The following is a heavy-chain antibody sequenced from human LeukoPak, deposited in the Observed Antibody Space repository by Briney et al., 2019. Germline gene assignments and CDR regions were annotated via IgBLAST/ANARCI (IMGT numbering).Heavy chain of an antibody. CDR2: ISGSGGST. J-gene: IGHJ5*02. V-gene: IGHV3-23*01. CDR1: GFTFSTYG. Sequence: PGGSLRLSCVASGFTFSTYGMSWVRQAPGKGLEWVSAISGSGGSTYYADSVKGRFTISRDNSKNTLYLQMNSLRAEDTAVYYCAKGRGSSNWFDPWGQGTLVTVSS. CDR3: AKGRGSSNWFDP.